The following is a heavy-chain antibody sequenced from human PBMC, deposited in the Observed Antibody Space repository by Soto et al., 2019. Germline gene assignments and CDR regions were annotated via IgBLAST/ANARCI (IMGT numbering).Heavy chain of an antibody. Sequence: GGSLRLSCAGSGFTFINYAMTWVRQAPGKGLEWVSSISNRGSDAYYVDSVKGRFTISRDNSKNTLYLQMNSLRAEDTAVYYCAKDTYSSSWYFWGQGTLVTVSS. CDR3: AKDTYSSSWYF. CDR2: ISNRGSDA. J-gene: IGHJ4*02. V-gene: IGHV3-23*01. D-gene: IGHD6-13*01. CDR1: GFTFINYA.